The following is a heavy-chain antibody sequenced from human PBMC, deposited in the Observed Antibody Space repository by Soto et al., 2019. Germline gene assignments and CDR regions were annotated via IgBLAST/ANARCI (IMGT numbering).Heavy chain of an antibody. V-gene: IGHV1-69*12. CDR1: GGTFNTYS. D-gene: IGHD3-22*01. J-gene: IGHJ4*02. CDR2: IVPIFGKA. Sequence: QVQLVQSGAEMKKPGSSVKFSCRASGGTFNTYSIGWVRQAPGHGLEWVGAIVPIFGKADYAQKFQGRVTITADESTNTAYLEVSSLISEDTAIYYCATSRRNHYDVSGYDFWGQGTLVTVSS. CDR3: ATSRRNHYDVSGYDF.